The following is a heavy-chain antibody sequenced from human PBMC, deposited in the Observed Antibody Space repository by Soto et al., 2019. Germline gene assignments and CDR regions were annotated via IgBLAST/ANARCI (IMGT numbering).Heavy chain of an antibody. V-gene: IGHV3-23*01. CDR3: AKGGTAVSKGKYYFDS. Sequence: EVQLLESGGGLVQPGGSLRLSCAASGFTFSTFAMSWVRQAPGKGLEWVSAISGSGGSTYYADSVKGRFTISRDSSKSTLYLQVNNLRADDTAVYYCAKGGTAVSKGKYYFDSWGQGTLVAVSS. CDR2: ISGSGGST. CDR1: GFTFSTFA. J-gene: IGHJ4*02. D-gene: IGHD4-17*01.